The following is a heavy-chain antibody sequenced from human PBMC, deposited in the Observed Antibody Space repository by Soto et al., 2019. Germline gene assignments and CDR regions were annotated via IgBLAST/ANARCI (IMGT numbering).Heavy chain of an antibody. CDR1: GFAFSRYG. CDR2: TSYDGSKK. J-gene: IGHJ6*02. V-gene: IGHV3-30*18. CDR3: AKDSGYSGYDVYDYYYGMDV. D-gene: IGHD5-12*01. Sequence: QLVESGGGVVQPGRSLRLSCAASGFAFSRYGMHWVRQAPGKGLEWVAVTSYDGSKKYYADSVKGRFTISRDNSNNTLYLKMNSLRAEDTAVYYCAKDSGYSGYDVYDYYYGMDVWGQGTTVTVSS.